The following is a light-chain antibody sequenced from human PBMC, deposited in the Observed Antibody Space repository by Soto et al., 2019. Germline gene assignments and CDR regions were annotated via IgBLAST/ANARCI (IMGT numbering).Light chain of an antibody. CDR3: QAWDSSTAV. CDR2: QDS. V-gene: IGLV3-1*01. J-gene: IGLJ2*01. CDR1: KLGDKY. Sequence: SYELTQPPSVSVSPGQTASISCSGDKLGDKYACWYQQKPGQSPVVVIYQDSKRPSGIPERFSGSNSGNTATLTISGTQAMDEGDYYCQAWDSSTAVFGGGTKLTVL.